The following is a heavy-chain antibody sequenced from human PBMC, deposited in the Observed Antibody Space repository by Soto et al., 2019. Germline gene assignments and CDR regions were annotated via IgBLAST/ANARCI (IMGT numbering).Heavy chain of an antibody. D-gene: IGHD4-17*01. CDR1: GGSISSGGYY. V-gene: IGHV4-31*03. Sequence: QVELQETGPGLVKPSQTLSLTCTVSGGSISSGGYYWSWIRQHPGKGLEWIGYIYHSGSTYYNPSLKSRVTISVDTSKNQFSLKLSSVTAADTAVYYCARAFDDSGAQFDYWGQGTLVTVSS. CDR3: ARAFDDSGAQFDY. CDR2: IYHSGST. J-gene: IGHJ4*02.